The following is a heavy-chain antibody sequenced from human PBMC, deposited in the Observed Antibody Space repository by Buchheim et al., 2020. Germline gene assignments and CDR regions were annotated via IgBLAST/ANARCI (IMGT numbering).Heavy chain of an antibody. J-gene: IGHJ4*02. CDR2: IKRAGRES. D-gene: IGHD4-17*01. Sequence: EVQLVESGGGLVQPGGSLRLSCAASGFTFNNYWMSWVRQAPGKGLEWVANIKRAGRESHYVDSVKGRFTISRDSAKKSLFLQMNSLRAEDTAVYYCAREQYGAYADFDYWGQGTL. CDR3: AREQYGAYADFDY. CDR1: GFTFNNYW. V-gene: IGHV3-7*01.